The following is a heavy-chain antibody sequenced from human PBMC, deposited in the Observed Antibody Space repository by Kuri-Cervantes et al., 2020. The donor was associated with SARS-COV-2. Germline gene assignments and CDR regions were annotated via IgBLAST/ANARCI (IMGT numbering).Heavy chain of an antibody. D-gene: IGHD3-10*01. Sequence: ASVKVSCKASGYTFTGYYMHWVRQAPGQGLEWMGWINPNSGGTDYAQKSQGWVTMTRDTSISTVYMELSRLRSDDTAVYYCARGEAARGLMVVFKWRGAGPLHFWGQGTLVTVSS. V-gene: IGHV1-2*04. J-gene: IGHJ4*02. CDR1: GYTFTGYY. CDR3: ARGEAARGLMVVFKWRGAGPLHF. CDR2: INPNSGGT.